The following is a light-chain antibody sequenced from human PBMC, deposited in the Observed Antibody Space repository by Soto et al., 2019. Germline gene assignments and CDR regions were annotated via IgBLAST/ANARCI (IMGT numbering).Light chain of an antibody. J-gene: IGKJ4*01. Sequence: DIQMTQSPSSLSASVGDRVTITCRASQSISTYLNWYQQKPGKVPKLLIYAASSLQSGVPSRFSGSGSGTDFTLTISSLQPDDFANYYCQQTHTTFTFGGGTTVEIK. CDR1: QSISTY. CDR2: AAS. V-gene: IGKV1-39*01. CDR3: QQTHTTFT.